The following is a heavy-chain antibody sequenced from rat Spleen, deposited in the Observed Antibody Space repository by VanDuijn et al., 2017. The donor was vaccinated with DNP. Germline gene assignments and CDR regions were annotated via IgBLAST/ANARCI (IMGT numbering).Heavy chain of an antibody. Sequence: EVQLVESGGGLVQPGRSMKLSCAASGFTFSNYYMAWVRQAPTKGLEWVASISTGGVNTYYRGSVKGRFTISRDNAKSTLYLQMDSLRSEETATYYCVKDGTTRVPRDFDFWGQGVMVTFSS. CDR1: GFTFSNYY. D-gene: IGHD1-4*01. J-gene: IGHJ2*01. CDR3: VKDGTTRVPRDFDF. CDR2: ISTGGVNT. V-gene: IGHV5S11*01.